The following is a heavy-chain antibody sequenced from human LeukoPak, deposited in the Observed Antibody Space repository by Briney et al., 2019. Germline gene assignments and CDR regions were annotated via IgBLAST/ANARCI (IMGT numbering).Heavy chain of an antibody. CDR2: ISSSSSTI. J-gene: IGHJ4*02. D-gene: IGHD3-10*01. Sequence: EWXSYISSSSSTIYYADSVKGRFTISRDNAKNSLYLQMNSLRAEDTAVYYCARGRVITMVRGVLVYWGQGTLVTVSS. V-gene: IGHV3-48*01. CDR3: ARGRVITMVRGVLVY.